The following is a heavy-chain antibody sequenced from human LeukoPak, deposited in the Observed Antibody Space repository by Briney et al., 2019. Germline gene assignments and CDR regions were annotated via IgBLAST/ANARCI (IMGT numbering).Heavy chain of an antibody. D-gene: IGHD2-15*01. V-gene: IGHV5-10-1*01. J-gene: IGHJ6*04. CDR3: ARHLGLALYGMDV. CDR1: GYSFTSYW. CDR2: IDPSDSYT. Sequence: GESLKISCQGSGYSFTSYWISWVRQMPGKGLEWMGRIDPSDSYTNYSPSFQGRVTISADKSISTAYLQWSSLKASDTAMYYCARHLGLALYGMDVWGKGTTVTVSS.